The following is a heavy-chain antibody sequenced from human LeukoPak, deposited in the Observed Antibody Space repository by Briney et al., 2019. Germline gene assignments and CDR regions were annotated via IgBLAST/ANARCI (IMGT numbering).Heavy chain of an antibody. Sequence: ESGPTLVKPTQTLTLTCTFSGFSLSTSGVGVGWIRQPPGKALEWLALIYWNDDKRYSPSLKSRLSLTKDTSKNQVVLTMTNVDPVDTATYYCIQGSTHFYYGHIDYWGQGTLVTVSS. J-gene: IGHJ4*02. CDR3: IQGSTHFYYGHIDY. CDR1: GFSLSTSGVG. V-gene: IGHV2-5*01. D-gene: IGHD3-10*01. CDR2: IYWNDDK.